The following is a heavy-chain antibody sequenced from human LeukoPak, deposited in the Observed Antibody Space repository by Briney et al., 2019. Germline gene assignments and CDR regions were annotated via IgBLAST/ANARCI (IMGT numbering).Heavy chain of an antibody. CDR3: AGLKSLDQ. J-gene: IGHJ5*02. V-gene: IGHV3-21*01. CDR1: GFTVSSNY. D-gene: IGHD5/OR15-5a*01. Sequence: GGSLRLSCAASGFTVSSNYMNWVRQAPGKGLEWVSSISTTGTFMYYADSVKGRFTISRDNAKNSLYLQMNSLTGEDTAVYYCAGLKSLDQWGQGTLVTVSS. CDR2: ISTTGTFM.